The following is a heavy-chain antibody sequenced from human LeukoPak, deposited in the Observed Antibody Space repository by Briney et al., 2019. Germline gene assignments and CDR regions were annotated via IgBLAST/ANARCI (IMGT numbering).Heavy chain of an antibody. D-gene: IGHD3-22*01. CDR3: ARTEYYYDSSGYKVDAFDI. Sequence: GGSLTLSCAASGFTFSSYWMSWVRQAPGKGLEWVANIKQDGSEKYYVDSVKGRFTISRDNAKNSLYLQMNSLRAEDTAVYYCARTEYYYDSSGYKVDAFDIWGQGTMVTVSS. CDR1: GFTFSSYW. CDR2: IKQDGSEK. V-gene: IGHV3-7*01. J-gene: IGHJ3*02.